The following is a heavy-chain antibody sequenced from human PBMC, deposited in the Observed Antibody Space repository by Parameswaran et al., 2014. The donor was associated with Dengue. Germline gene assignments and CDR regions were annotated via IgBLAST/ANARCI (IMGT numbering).Heavy chain of an antibody. V-gene: IGHV3-7*01. J-gene: IGHJ3*02. CDR3: ASLPTVTAFDI. D-gene: IGHD1-14*01. CDR2: IKQDGSEK. Sequence: VRQMPGKGLEWVANIKQDGSEKYYVDSVKGRFTISRDNAKNSLYLQMNSLRAEDTAVYYCASLPTVTAFDIWGQGTTVTVSS.